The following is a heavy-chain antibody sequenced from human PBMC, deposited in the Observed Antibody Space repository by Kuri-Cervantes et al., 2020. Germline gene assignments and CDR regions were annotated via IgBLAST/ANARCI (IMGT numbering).Heavy chain of an antibody. D-gene: IGHD3-22*01. CDR1: GYTFTSYA. CDR2: ISAYNGNT. CDR3: ARDYYDSSGYYFGDY. Sequence: ASVKVSCKASGYTFTSYAMHWVRQAPGQRLEWMGWISAYNGNTNYAQKLQGRVTMTTDTSTSTAYMELRSLRSDDTATYYCARDYYDSSGYYFGDYWGRGTLVTVSS. V-gene: IGHV1-18*01. J-gene: IGHJ4*02.